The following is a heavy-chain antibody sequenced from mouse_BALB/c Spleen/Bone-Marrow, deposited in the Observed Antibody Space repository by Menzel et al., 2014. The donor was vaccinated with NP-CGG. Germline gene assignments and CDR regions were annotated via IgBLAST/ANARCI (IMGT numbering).Heavy chain of an antibody. V-gene: IGHV1-69*02. CDR1: GYTFTSYW. CDR3: ARTYYVNYAWFAY. J-gene: IGHJ3*01. Sequence: QVQLKQSGAELVKPGAPVKLSCKASGYTFTSYWMNWVKQRPGRGLEWIGRIDPSDSETHYNQKFKDKATLTVDKSSSTAYIQLSSLTSEDSAVYYCARTYYVNYAWFAYWGQGTLVTVSA. D-gene: IGHD2-1*01. CDR2: IDPSDSET.